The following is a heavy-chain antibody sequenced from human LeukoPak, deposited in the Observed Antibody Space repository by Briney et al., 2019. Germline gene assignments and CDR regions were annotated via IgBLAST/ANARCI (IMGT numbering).Heavy chain of an antibody. CDR2: ISYDGSNK. CDR3: ARPSTDDYGEEGYYFDY. J-gene: IGHJ4*02. Sequence: PGGSLRLSCAASGFTFSSYAMHWVRQAPGKGLEWVAVISYDGSNKYYADSVKGRFTISRDNSKNTLYLQMNSLRAEDTAVYCCARPSTDDYGEEGYYFDYWGQGTLVTVSS. D-gene: IGHD4-17*01. CDR1: GFTFSSYA. V-gene: IGHV3-30-3*01.